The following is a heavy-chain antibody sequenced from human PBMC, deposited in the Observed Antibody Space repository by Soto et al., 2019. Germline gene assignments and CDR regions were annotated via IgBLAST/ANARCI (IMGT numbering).Heavy chain of an antibody. CDR1: GYTFTVYY. Sequence: ASVKVSCKASGYTFTVYYMHWVRQAPGQGLEWMGWINPNSGGTNYAQKFQGRITMTRDTSISTAYMELNRLRSDDTAVYYCARDKSDAFDIWGQGTMVTVSS. CDR2: INPNSGGT. J-gene: IGHJ3*02. V-gene: IGHV1-2*02. CDR3: ARDKSDAFDI.